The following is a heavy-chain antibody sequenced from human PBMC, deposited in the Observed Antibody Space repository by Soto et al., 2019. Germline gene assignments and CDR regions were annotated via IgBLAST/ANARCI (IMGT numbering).Heavy chain of an antibody. CDR2: SSATGAGT. CDR1: GFTFSSYG. D-gene: IGHD1-7*01. Sequence: EVQLLESGGGLVQPGGSLRLSCAASGFTFSSYGMTWVRQAPGKGLEWVSFSSATGAGTYYADSVKGRFTISRDNSQNTLYLQMTSLRADDTAVYYCAKDRRAGGNYGFYSDFWGKGALVIVSS. V-gene: IGHV3-23*01. CDR3: AKDRRAGGNYGFYSDF. J-gene: IGHJ4*02.